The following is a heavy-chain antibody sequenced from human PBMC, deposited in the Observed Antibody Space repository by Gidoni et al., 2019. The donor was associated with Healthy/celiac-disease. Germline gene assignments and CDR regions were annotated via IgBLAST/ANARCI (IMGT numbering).Heavy chain of an antibody. J-gene: IGHJ4*02. D-gene: IGHD3-10*01. CDR1: GFTFSSHS. V-gene: IGHV3-21*01. CDR3: ARGYGSGSYEPFDY. CDR2: ISSSSSYK. Sequence: EVQLVESGGGLVKPGGSLRFSCAASGFTFSSHSMNWVRQAPGKGLEWVSSISSSSSYKYYADSVKGRFTISRDNAKNSLYLQMNSLRAEDTAVYYCARGYGSGSYEPFDYWGQGTLVTVSS.